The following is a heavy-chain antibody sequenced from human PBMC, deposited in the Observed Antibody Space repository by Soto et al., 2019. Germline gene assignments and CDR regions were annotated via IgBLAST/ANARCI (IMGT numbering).Heavy chain of an antibody. J-gene: IGHJ5*02. CDR1: GGSISTYF. D-gene: IGHD2-21*01. V-gene: IGHV4-59*01. CDR2: IYYTGST. Sequence: SETLSLTCTVSGGSISTYFWNWIRQFPGKGLEWIGNIYYTGSTNYNPSLKSRVIMSVDTSKNQFSLNLDSVTAADTAVYYCARLGAYYQSLDPWGPGTLVT. CDR3: ARLGAYYQSLDP.